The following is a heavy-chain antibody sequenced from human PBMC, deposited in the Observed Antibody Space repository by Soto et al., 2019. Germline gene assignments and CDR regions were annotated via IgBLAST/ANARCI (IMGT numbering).Heavy chain of an antibody. CDR2: IYTSGST. CDR1: GGSISSYY. Sequence: PSETLSLTCTVSGGSISSYYWSWIQQPAGKGLEWIGRIYTSGSTNYNPSLKSRVTMSVDTSKNQFSLKLSSVTAADTAVYYCARESSDYDFWSGYYTWGFDYWGQGTLVTVSS. D-gene: IGHD3-3*01. CDR3: ARESSDYDFWSGYYTWGFDY. V-gene: IGHV4-4*07. J-gene: IGHJ4*02.